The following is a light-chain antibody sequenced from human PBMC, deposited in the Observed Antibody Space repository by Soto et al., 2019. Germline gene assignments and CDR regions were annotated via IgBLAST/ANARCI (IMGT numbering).Light chain of an antibody. Sequence: EIMMTQSPATLSLSPGERATLSCRASQSVGRNLAWYQQKPGQAPRLLIYDTSTRATSIPARFSGSVSGTEFTLTISSLQSEDFAVYYCQHYDIWPLTFGGGTKVDI. CDR1: QSVGRN. J-gene: IGKJ4*01. CDR3: QHYDIWPLT. CDR2: DTS. V-gene: IGKV3-15*01.